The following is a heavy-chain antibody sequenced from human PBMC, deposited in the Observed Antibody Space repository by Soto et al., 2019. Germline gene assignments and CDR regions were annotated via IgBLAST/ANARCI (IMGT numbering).Heavy chain of an antibody. J-gene: IGHJ5*02. CDR1: GGSISSGGYY. V-gene: IGHV4-31*03. CDR3: ARDYRFGDYEWFDP. D-gene: IGHD4-17*01. CDR2: IYYSGST. Sequence: SETLSLTCTVSGGSISSGGYYWSWIRQHPGKGLEWIGYIYYSGSTYYNPSLKSRVTISVDTSKNQFSLKLSSVTAADTAVYYCARDYRFGDYEWFDPWGQGTLVTVSS.